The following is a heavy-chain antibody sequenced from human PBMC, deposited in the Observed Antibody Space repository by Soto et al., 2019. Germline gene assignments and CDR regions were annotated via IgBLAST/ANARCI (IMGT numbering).Heavy chain of an antibody. D-gene: IGHD2-2*01. Sequence: SETLSLTCTVSGGSISGYYWSWIRQPPGKGLEWIGYVYYTGSINYNPSLKSRVTISVDTSKNQFSLKLISVTAADTAVYFCARYYCTSTTCYFFDYWGQGTLVTVSS. CDR2: VYYTGSI. V-gene: IGHV4-59*01. CDR1: GGSISGYY. J-gene: IGHJ4*02. CDR3: ARYYCTSTTCYFFDY.